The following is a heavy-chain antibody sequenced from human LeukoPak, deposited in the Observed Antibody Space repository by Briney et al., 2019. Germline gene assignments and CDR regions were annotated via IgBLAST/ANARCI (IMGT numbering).Heavy chain of an antibody. CDR1: GFTFSSYA. D-gene: IGHD2-2*01. J-gene: IGHJ6*02. V-gene: IGHV3-23*01. CDR3: AKGFTIVVPYYYYGMGV. Sequence: PGGSLRLSCAASGFTFSSYAMNWVRQAPGKGLDWVSAISGSGGSTYYADSVKGRFTISRDNSKNTLYLQMNSLRAEDTAVYYCAKGFTIVVPYYYYGMGVWGQGTTVTVSS. CDR2: ISGSGGST.